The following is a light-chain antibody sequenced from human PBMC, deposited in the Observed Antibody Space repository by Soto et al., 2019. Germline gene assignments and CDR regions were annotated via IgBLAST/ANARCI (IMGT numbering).Light chain of an antibody. CDR2: GAS. V-gene: IGKV3-15*01. CDR3: QQRSNWPRFT. J-gene: IGKJ3*01. Sequence: EIVMTQSPATLSVSPGERATLSCRASQSVSSNLAWYQQKPGQAPRLPIYGASTRATDMPGRFSGRGSGTEFTLTINSLQSEDFAVYYCQQRSNWPRFTFGPGTKVDIK. CDR1: QSVSSN.